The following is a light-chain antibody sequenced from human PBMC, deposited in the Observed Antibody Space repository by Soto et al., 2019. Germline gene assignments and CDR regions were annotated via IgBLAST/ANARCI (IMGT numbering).Light chain of an antibody. V-gene: IGLV2-11*01. CDR1: SSDVGGYNF. CDR3: CSYAGSYTHV. Sequence: QSALTQSRSVSGSPGQSVTISCTGTSSDVGGYNFVSWYQQYPGKAPKLIIYDVTKRPSGVPDRFSGSKSGNTASLTISGPQTDDEADYYCCSYAGSYTHVFGTGTKLTVL. CDR2: DVT. J-gene: IGLJ1*01.